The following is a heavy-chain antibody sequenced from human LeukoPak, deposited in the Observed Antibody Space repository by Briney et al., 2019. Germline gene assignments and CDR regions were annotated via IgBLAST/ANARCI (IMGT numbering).Heavy chain of an antibody. CDR3: ATRDLYYYDSSGYYPFGY. CDR1: GFTFSHYY. J-gene: IGHJ4*02. Sequence: PGGSLRLSCAASGFTFSHYYMSWIRQAPGKGLEWVSYISSSGSTIYYADSVKGRFTISRDNAKNSLYLQMNSLRAEDTAVYYCATRDLYYYDSSGYYPFGYWGQGTLVTVSS. V-gene: IGHV3-11*04. D-gene: IGHD3-22*01. CDR2: ISSSGSTI.